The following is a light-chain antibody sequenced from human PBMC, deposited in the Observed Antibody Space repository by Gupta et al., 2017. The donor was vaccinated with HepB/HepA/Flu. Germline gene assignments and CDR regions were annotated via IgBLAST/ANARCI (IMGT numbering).Light chain of an antibody. CDR1: QSISNY. CDR2: GAS. CDR3: QQSYSTPSS. J-gene: IGKJ2*04. V-gene: IGKV1-39*01. Sequence: DIQMTQSPSSLSASVRERVTITCRTSQSISNYLNWYQQKPGEAPNLLIYGASSLQSGVPSRFSGSGSGTDFTLTIGSLQPEDFATYYCQQSYSTPSSFGQGTRVDIK.